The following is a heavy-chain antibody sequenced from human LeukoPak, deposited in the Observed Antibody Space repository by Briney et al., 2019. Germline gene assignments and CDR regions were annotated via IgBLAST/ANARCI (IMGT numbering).Heavy chain of an antibody. D-gene: IGHD4/OR15-4a*01. J-gene: IGHJ4*02. CDR3: AKSDYGGIYNPVDY. V-gene: IGHV3-23*01. CDR2: ISGSGGST. CDR1: GFTFSSYA. Sequence: TGGSLRLSCAASGFTFSSYAMSWVRQAPGKGLEWVSAISGSGGSTYYADSVKGRFTISRDNSKNTLYLQMNSLRAEDTAVYYCAKSDYGGIYNPVDYWGQGTLVTVSS.